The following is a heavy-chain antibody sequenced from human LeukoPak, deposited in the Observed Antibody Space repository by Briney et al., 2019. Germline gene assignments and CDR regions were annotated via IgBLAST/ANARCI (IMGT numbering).Heavy chain of an antibody. CDR3: ARSVTMVRGKADP. CDR1: GYSISSGYY. J-gene: IGHJ5*02. V-gene: IGHV4-38-2*02. CDR2: IYHSGST. D-gene: IGHD3-10*01. Sequence: PSETLSLTCTVSGYSISSGYYWGCIRPPPGKGLEWIGRIYHSGSTYYDPSLKSRATISVDTAKNQFSLKLNSVSAADTAVYYCARSVTMVRGKADPWGQGTLVTVSS.